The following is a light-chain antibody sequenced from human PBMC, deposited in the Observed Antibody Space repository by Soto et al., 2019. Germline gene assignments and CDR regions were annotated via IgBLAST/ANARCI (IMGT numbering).Light chain of an antibody. V-gene: IGKV3-11*01. CDR1: QSVSSY. CDR3: QLYGISPH. J-gene: IGKJ5*01. Sequence: EILLTQSPATLSLSPGERATLSCRASQSVSSYLAWYQQKPGQAPRLLIYDASNRATGIPARFSGSGSGTDFTLTISSLEPEDFAVYYCQLYGISPHFGQGTRM. CDR2: DAS.